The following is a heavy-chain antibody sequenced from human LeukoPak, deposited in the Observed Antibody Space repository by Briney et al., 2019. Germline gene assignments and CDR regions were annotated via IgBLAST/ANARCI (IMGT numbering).Heavy chain of an antibody. Sequence: PSETLSLTCAVYGGSFSGYYWSWIPPPPGEGLEWIGEINHSGSTNYNPSLKSRVTISVDTSKNQFSLKLSSVTAADTAVYHCAVTRWLRTFDYWGQGTLVTVSS. D-gene: IGHD5-24*01. J-gene: IGHJ4*02. CDR2: INHSGST. CDR3: AVTRWLRTFDY. V-gene: IGHV4-34*01. CDR1: GGSFSGYY.